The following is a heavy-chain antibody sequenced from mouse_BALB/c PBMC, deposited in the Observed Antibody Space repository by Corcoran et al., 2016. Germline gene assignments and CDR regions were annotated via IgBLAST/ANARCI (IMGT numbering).Heavy chain of an antibody. D-gene: IGHD4-1*01. V-gene: IGHV14-3*02. CDR2: IDPANGNT. Sequence: EVQLQQSGAELVKPGASVKLSCTASGFNIKDTYMHWVKQRPEQGLEWIGRIDPANGNTKDDPKFQGKATITADTSSNTDYLQLSSLTSEDTAVYYCANWDWYFDVWGAGTTVTVSS. J-gene: IGHJ1*01. CDR3: ANWDWYFDV. CDR1: GFNIKDTY.